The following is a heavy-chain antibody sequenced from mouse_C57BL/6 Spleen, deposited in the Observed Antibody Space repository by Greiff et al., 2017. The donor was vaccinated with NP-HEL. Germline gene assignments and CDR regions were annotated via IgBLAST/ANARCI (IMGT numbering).Heavy chain of an antibody. J-gene: IGHJ1*03. V-gene: IGHV2-9-1*01. CDR1: GFSLTSYA. CDR2: IWTGGGT. CDR3: ARNSRITTVVATNWYFDV. D-gene: IGHD1-1*01. Sequence: VKVVESGPGLVAPSQSLSITCTVSGFSLTSYAISWVRQPPGKGLEWLGVIWTGGGTNYNSAPKSRLSISKDNSKSQVFLKMNSLQTDDTARYYCARNSRITTVVATNWYFDVWGTGTTVTVSS.